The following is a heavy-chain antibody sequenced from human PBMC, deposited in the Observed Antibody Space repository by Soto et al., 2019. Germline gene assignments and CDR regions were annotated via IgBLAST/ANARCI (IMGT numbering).Heavy chain of an antibody. Sequence: QIQLVQSGAEVKKPGASVKVSCKASGYIFTTYGISWVRQAPGQGLEWMGWIDTYTGNTKYAQQLQDRVTMTTDTXTXKAYMELRSLRSDDTALYYCTRDPGIAAPGRGLGDYWGQGTLVTVSS. D-gene: IGHD6-13*01. CDR2: IDTYTGNT. J-gene: IGHJ4*02. CDR1: GYIFTTYG. V-gene: IGHV1-18*01. CDR3: TRDPGIAAPGRGLGDY.